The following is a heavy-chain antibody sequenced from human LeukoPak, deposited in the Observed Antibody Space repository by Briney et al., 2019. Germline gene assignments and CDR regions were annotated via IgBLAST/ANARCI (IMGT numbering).Heavy chain of an antibody. CDR3: ARKADYDFWSGPIYDY. Sequence: GGSLRLSCAASGFTFSSYSMNWVRQAPGKGLEWVSSISSSSSYIYYADSVKGRFTISRDNAKNSLYLQMNSLRAEDTAVYYRARKADYDFWSGPIYDYWGQGTLVTVSS. CDR2: ISSSSSYI. D-gene: IGHD3-3*01. J-gene: IGHJ4*02. V-gene: IGHV3-21*01. CDR1: GFTFSSYS.